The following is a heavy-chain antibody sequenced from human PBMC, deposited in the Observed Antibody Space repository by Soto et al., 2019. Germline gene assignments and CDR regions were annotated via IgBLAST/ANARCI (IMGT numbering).Heavy chain of an antibody. V-gene: IGHV3-30-3*01. D-gene: IGHD1-1*01. J-gene: IGHJ4*02. CDR3: ARELGNNDGSFAY. CDR2: ISYDGSTK. CDR1: GFTFSNYA. Sequence: PGGSLRLSCVASGFTFSNYAMNWVRQAPGKGLEWVAVISYDGSTKYYADSVKGRITISSDNSSHTLYLQMNNLRAEDTAMYYCARELGNNDGSFAYGGQGTLVTVSS.